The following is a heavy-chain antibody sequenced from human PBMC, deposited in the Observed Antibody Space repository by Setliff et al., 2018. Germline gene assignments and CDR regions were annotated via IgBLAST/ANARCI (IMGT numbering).Heavy chain of an antibody. Sequence: SETLSLTCGVFGESFSGFHWSWIRQPLPWGLEWIGEINHSGNTNYNPSLKSRVTISLDTSKNQFSLKLSSVTAADTAVYYCARMSGFLYMDVWGKGTTVTVSS. J-gene: IGHJ6*03. CDR1: GESFSGFH. CDR2: INHSGNT. D-gene: IGHD6-25*01. CDR3: ARMSGFLYMDV. V-gene: IGHV4-34*01.